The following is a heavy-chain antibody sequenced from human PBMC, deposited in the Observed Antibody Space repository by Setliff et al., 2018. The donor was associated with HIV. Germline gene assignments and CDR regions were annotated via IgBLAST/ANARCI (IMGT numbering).Heavy chain of an antibody. Sequence: ASVKVSCKPSGYTFTTYGLTWVRQAPGQGLEWVGGLIPFFGTANYAQKFQGRVTITADISTRTVYMELSSLTSEDTAIYYCARDHQTMLWLDYWGQGTLVTVSS. CDR1: GYTFTTYG. J-gene: IGHJ4*02. V-gene: IGHV1-69*06. CDR3: ARDHQTMLWLDY. CDR2: LIPFFGTA. D-gene: IGHD2-21*01.